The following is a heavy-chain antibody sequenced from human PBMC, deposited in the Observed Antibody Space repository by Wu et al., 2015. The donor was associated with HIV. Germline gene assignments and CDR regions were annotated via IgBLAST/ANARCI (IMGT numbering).Heavy chain of an antibody. V-gene: IGHV1-2*02. CDR2: MNPRGGRV. Sequence: VRLAQPGILLKKPGDSVTISCRVSGYTFTENFINWVRQAPGKGLEWMGWMNPRGGRVNGLPRVYNRFSMTRDTSIDTAYLTVRGLTLDDTAKYFXARGKSCCAGRSIFAPPTTATTGTSHTWGQGTLL. D-gene: IGHD1-1*01. J-gene: IGHJ1*01. CDR1: GYTFTENF. CDR3: ARGKSCCAGRSIFAPPTTATTGTSHT.